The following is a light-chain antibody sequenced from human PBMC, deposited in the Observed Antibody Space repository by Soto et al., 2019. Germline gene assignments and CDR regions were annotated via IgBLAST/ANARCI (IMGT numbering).Light chain of an antibody. Sequence: EIGLTQSPGTLPLPPGEGATLSCRAVQSVSSTYLAWYQQKPGQAPRLLIYGASSRATGIPDRFSGSGSGTDFTLTISRLEPEDFAVYYCQQYGSSPYTFGQGTKLEIK. CDR3: QQYGSSPYT. CDR2: GAS. J-gene: IGKJ2*01. V-gene: IGKV3-20*01. CDR1: QSVSSTY.